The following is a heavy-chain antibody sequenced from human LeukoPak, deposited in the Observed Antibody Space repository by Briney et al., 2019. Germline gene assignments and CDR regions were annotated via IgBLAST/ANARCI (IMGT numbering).Heavy chain of an antibody. D-gene: IGHD5-18*01. V-gene: IGHV1-69*04. Sequence: SVKVSCKASGGTFSSYAISWVRQAPGQGLEWMGRIIPILGIANYAQQFQGRVTITADKSTSTAYMELSSLRTEDTAVYYCARDCGYSYGTWGYYYYYYGMDVWGQGTTVTVSS. CDR2: IIPILGIA. CDR3: ARDCGYSYGTWGYYYYYYGMDV. J-gene: IGHJ6*02. CDR1: GGTFSSYA.